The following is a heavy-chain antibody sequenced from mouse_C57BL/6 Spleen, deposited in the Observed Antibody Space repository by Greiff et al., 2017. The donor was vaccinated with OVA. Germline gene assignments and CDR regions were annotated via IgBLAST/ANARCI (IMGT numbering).Heavy chain of an antibody. V-gene: IGHV3-6*01. Sequence: DVKLQESGPGLVKPSQSLSLTCSVTGYSITSGYYWNWIRQFPGNKLEWMGYISYDGSNNYNPSLKNRISITRDTSKNQFFLKLNSVTTEDTATYYCARDANWVAYWGQGTLVTVSA. CDR2: ISYDGSN. CDR1: GYSITSGYY. CDR3: ARDANWVAY. J-gene: IGHJ3*01.